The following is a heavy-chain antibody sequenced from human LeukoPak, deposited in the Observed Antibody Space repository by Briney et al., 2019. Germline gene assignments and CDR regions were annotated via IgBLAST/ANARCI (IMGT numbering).Heavy chain of an antibody. CDR1: GYSFTSYW. D-gene: IGHD3-22*01. CDR2: IYPGDSDT. J-gene: IGHJ4*02. CDR3: ARLGSYCDSSGSMYYFDY. V-gene: IGHV5-51*01. Sequence: GESLKISCKGSGYSFTSYWIGWVRQMPGKGLEWMGIIYPGDSDTRYSPSFQGQVTISADKSISTAYLQWSSLKASVTAMYYCARLGSYCDSSGSMYYFDYWGQGTLVTVSS.